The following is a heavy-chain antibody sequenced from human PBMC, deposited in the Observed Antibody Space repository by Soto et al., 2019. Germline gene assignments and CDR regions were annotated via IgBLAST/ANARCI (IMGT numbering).Heavy chain of an antibody. J-gene: IGHJ3*02. D-gene: IGHD4-17*01. V-gene: IGHV3-33*08. CDR3: ARDFRDRDYVGAFDI. Sequence: GGSLRLSCAASGFTFSSYGMHWVRQAPGKGLEWVAVIWYDGSNKYYADSVKGRFTISRDNSKNTLYLQMNSLRAEDTAVYYCARDFRDRDYVGAFDIWGQGTMVTVSS. CDR2: IWYDGSNK. CDR1: GFTFSSYG.